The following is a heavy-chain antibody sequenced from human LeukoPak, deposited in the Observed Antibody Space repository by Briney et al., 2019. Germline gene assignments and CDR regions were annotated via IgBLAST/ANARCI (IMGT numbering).Heavy chain of an antibody. V-gene: IGHV3-48*03. J-gene: IGHJ4*02. CDR1: GFTFSSYE. CDR3: ARGGHYGWGLGY. Sequence: EGSLRLSCAASGFTFSSYEMNWVRQAPGKGLEWVSYISSGGTTIYYADSVKGRFTISRDNAKNSLYLQMNSLRAEDTAVYYCARGGHYGWGLGYWGQGTLVTVSS. CDR2: ISSGGTTI. D-gene: IGHD4-17*01.